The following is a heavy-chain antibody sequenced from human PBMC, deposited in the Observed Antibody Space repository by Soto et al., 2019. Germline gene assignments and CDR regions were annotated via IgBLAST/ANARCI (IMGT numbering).Heavy chain of an antibody. Sequence: QLGGSLRLSCAASGFTFSSYDMHWVRQATGKGLEWVSAIGTAGDTYYPGSVKGRFTISRENAKNSLYLQMNSLRAEDTAVYYCARDGSSSSGFNSDDAFDIWGQGTMVTVSS. J-gene: IGHJ3*02. V-gene: IGHV3-13*01. D-gene: IGHD3-22*01. CDR3: ARDGSSSSGFNSDDAFDI. CDR2: IGTAGDT. CDR1: GFTFSSYD.